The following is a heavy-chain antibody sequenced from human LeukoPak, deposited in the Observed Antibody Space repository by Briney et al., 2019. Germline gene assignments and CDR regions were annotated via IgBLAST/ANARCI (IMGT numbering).Heavy chain of an antibody. V-gene: IGHV3-74*01. CDR1: GFTFSSYW. CDR3: ASTVGSAPDYYGSGGFARLDY. D-gene: IGHD3-10*01. J-gene: IGHJ4*02. CDR2: INSDGRTT. Sequence: PGGSLRLSCAASGFTFSSYWMHWVRQVPGKGLVWVSRINSDGRTTRYADSVKGRFTISRDNAKNTLYLQMNSLRAEDTAVYYCASTVGSAPDYYGSGGFARLDYWGQGTLVTVSS.